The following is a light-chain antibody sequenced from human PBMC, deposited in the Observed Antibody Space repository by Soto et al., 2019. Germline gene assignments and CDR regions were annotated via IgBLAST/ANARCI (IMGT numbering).Light chain of an antibody. CDR3: QQYGGSPMYT. Sequence: EIVLTQSPGTLSLSPGERATLYCRASHSVTSTYLAWYQQKPGQAPRLLMSGASSRANGIPDRFSGSGSGTDFTLPISRLEPEDCAVYFCQQYGGSPMYTFGQGTKLEIK. CDR1: HSVTSTY. V-gene: IGKV3-20*01. J-gene: IGKJ2*01. CDR2: GAS.